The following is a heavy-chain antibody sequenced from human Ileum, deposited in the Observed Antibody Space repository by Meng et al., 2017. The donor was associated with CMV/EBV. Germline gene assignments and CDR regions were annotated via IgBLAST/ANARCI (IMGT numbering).Heavy chain of an antibody. Sequence: TLSVTCTVSGASISSGGYYWTWIRQRPGKSLEWMGYIYFGGRALYNPSLKTRLTISMDASANQFALRLTSVTAADTAFYYCAGRVGDFWGPGTLVTVSS. V-gene: IGHV4-31*03. CDR1: GASISSGGYY. CDR3: AGRVGDF. CDR2: IYFGGRA. J-gene: IGHJ4*02.